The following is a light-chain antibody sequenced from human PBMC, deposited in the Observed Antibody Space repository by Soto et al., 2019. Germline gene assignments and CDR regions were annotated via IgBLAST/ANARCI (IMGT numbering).Light chain of an antibody. V-gene: IGLV2-14*02. CDR2: EVS. CDR1: SSDIGTYNL. CDR3: SSYTTRSTYV. Sequence: QSVLTQPASVSGSPGQSITISCTGTSSDIGTYNLVSWYQHYPGRAPKLLIYEVSYRPSGVSPRFSGSKSVNSASLTISGLQPEDEADYYCSSYTTRSTYVFGSGTKVTVL. J-gene: IGLJ1*01.